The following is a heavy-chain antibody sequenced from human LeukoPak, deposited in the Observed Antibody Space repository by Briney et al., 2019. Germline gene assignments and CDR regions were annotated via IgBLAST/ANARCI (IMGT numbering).Heavy chain of an antibody. D-gene: IGHD5-12*01. CDR3: ARDGDIVATTYYFDY. J-gene: IGHJ4*02. Sequence: ASVTVSCKASGYTFTGYYMHWVRQAPGQGLEWMGWINPNSGGTNYAQKFQGRVTMTRDTSISTAYMELSRLRSDDTAVYYCARDGDIVATTYYFDYWGQGTLVTVSS. CDR1: GYTFTGYY. CDR2: INPNSGGT. V-gene: IGHV1-2*02.